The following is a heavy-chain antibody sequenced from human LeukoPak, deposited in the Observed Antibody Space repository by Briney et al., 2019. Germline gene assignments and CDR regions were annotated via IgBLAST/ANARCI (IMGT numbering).Heavy chain of an antibody. V-gene: IGHV3-48*03. J-gene: IGHJ4*02. CDR2: ISISGTTI. Sequence: PGGSLRLSCVASGFRISSYEMNWVRQAPGKGLEWISYISISGTTIFYADSVKGRFTVSRDNAKNSLYLQMSSLRAEDTAVYYCARDDNLIHLWAVFDYWGQGSLVTVSS. CDR3: ARDDNLIHLWAVFDY. CDR1: GFRISSYE. D-gene: IGHD5-18*01.